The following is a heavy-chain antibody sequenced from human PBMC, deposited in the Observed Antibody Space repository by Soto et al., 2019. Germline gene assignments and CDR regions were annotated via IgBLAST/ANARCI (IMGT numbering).Heavy chain of an antibody. CDR3: AKGGPYSSSPIDS. CDR2: ISANGAGT. J-gene: IGHJ4*02. CDR1: GFTFSTYA. D-gene: IGHD6-6*01. Sequence: WGSLRLSCAASGFTFSTYAMTWVRQAPGKGLEWVSSISANGAGTYYADSVKGRFTISRDNSKNTVNLQMNSLGAEDTAVYYCAKGGPYSSSPIDSWGQGTLVTVSS. V-gene: IGHV3-23*01.